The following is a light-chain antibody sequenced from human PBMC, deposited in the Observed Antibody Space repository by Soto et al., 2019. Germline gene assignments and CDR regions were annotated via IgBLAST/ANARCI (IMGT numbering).Light chain of an antibody. CDR1: KIGSKI. CDR2: DAS. J-gene: IGLJ1*01. V-gene: IGLV3-21*02. Sequence: SYELTQPPSVSVAPGQTARITCGGDKIGSKIVHRYRQRPGQAPVAVVFDASDRPSGIPDRISASRSGDTATLTISRVDAGDEADYYCQVWASTDEFFVFGSGTKVTVL. CDR3: QVWASTDEFFV.